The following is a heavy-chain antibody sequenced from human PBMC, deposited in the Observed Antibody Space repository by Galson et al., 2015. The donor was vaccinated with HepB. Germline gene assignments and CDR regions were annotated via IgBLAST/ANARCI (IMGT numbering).Heavy chain of an antibody. D-gene: IGHD6-19*01. J-gene: IGHJ4*02. V-gene: IGHV3-23*01. CDR3: AKFPIAVAGPGGY. CDR1: GFTITSYA. Sequence: SLRLSCAASGFTITSYAMSWVRQAPGKGLEWVSTISGSGGSTYYADSVEGRFTITRDNSKNTLSLQMHSLRAEDTAVYYCAKFPIAVAGPGGYWGQGTLVTVPS. CDR2: ISGSGGST.